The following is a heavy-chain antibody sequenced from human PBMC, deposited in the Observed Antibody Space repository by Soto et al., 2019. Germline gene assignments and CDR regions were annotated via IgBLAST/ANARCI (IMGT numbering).Heavy chain of an antibody. D-gene: IGHD1-26*01. Sequence: GGSLRLSCSASGFTFSSYAMHWVRQAPGKGLEYVSAISSNGGSTYYADSVKGRFTISRDNSKNTLYLQMSSLRAEDTAVYYCVKDSQPIVGAITIFDYWGQGTLVTVSS. CDR1: GFTFSSYA. J-gene: IGHJ4*02. CDR2: ISSNGGST. CDR3: VKDSQPIVGAITIFDY. V-gene: IGHV3-64D*08.